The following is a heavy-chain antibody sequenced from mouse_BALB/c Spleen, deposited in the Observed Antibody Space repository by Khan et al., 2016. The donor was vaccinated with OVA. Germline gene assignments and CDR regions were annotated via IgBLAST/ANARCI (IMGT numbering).Heavy chain of an antibody. V-gene: IGHV5-17*02. Sequence: EVQVVESGGGLVQPGGSRKLSCAASGFTFNNYGMHWVRQAPEKGLEWVAYISGDSNTIYYVDSVKGRFTISRDNPKNNLFLQMTSLMSEDTAMYYCATSYFCGYYFDYWGPGTTLTVS. CDR3: ATSYFCGYYFDY. CDR1: GFTFNNYG. CDR2: ISGDSNTI. D-gene: IGHD1-1*01. J-gene: IGHJ2*01.